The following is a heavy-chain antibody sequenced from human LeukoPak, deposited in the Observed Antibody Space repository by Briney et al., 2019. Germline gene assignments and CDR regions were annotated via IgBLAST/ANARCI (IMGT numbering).Heavy chain of an antibody. CDR1: GDSISSYY. J-gene: IGHJ4*02. V-gene: IGHV4-59*01. D-gene: IGHD3-22*01. CDR3: ARDSYLDTSGSFADFFDS. Sequence: SETLSLTCTVSGDSISSYYWSWIRQPAGKGLEWIGYIHYSGGTNSNPSLKSRVTISVDTSKNQVSLNLGSVIVADTAMYFCARDSYLDTSGSFADFFDSWGQGTLVTVSS. CDR2: IHYSGGT.